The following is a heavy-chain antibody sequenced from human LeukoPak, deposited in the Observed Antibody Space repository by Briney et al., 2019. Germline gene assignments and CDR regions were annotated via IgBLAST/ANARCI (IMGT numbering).Heavy chain of an antibody. V-gene: IGHV3-48*01. CDR2: ISSSSSTI. D-gene: IGHD6-19*01. Sequence: GGSLRLSCAASGFAFSSYGMNWVRQAPGKGLEWVSYISSSSSTIYYADSVKGRFTISRDNAKNSLYLQMNSLRAEDTAVYYCARDRKQWPAHDAFDIWGQGTMATVSS. CDR3: ARDRKQWPAHDAFDI. CDR1: GFAFSSYG. J-gene: IGHJ3*02.